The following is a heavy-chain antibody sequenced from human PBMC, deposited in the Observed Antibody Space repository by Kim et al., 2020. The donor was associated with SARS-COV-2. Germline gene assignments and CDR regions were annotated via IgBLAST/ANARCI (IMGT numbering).Heavy chain of an antibody. Sequence: SETLSLTCTVSGGSISSSNYYWGWIRQPPGKGLEWIGSIFYIGTTYYNPSLKSRVTVSVDTSKNQFSLRLSSVTAADTALYFCARPRLGGGGGWYFDLWGRGTLVTVSS. V-gene: IGHV4-39*01. D-gene: IGHD2-15*01. CDR1: GGSISSSNYY. CDR3: ARPRLGGGGGWYFDL. CDR2: IFYIGTT. J-gene: IGHJ2*01.